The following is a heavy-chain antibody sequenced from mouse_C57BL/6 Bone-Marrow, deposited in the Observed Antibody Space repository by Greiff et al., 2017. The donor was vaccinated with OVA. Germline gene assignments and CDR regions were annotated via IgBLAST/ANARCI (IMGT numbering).Heavy chain of an antibody. V-gene: IGHV1-7*01. J-gene: IGHJ4*01. CDR3: ARVGYQYYYAMDY. Sequence: QVQLQRSGAELAKPGASVKLSCKASGYTFPSYWMHWVKQRPGQGLEWIGYINPSSGYTKYNQKFKDKATLTADKSSSTAYMQLSSLTYEDSAVYYCARVGYQYYYAMDYWGQGTSVTVSS. D-gene: IGHD2-14*01. CDR2: INPSSGYT. CDR1: GYTFPSYW.